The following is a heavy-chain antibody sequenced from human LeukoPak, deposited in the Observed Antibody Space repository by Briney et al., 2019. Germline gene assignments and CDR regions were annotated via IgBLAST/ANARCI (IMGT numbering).Heavy chain of an antibody. Sequence: PGGSLRLSCAASGFSFSSYWMSWVRQAPGKGLEWVANIKQDGSEKYYVDSVKGRFTISRDNAKNSLYLQMNSLRAEDTAVYYCATTVLSGYSYDYYGMDVWGQGTTVTVSS. CDR2: IKQDGSEK. CDR3: ATTVLSGYSYDYYGMDV. D-gene: IGHD5-18*01. J-gene: IGHJ6*02. V-gene: IGHV3-7*03. CDR1: GFSFSSYW.